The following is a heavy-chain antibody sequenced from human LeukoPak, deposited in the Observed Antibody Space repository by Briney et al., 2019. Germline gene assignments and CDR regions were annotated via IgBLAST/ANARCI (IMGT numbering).Heavy chain of an antibody. Sequence: PGGSLRLSCAASGFTFNNYAMIWVRQAPGKGLEWLSSISSSGGNTNYADSVKGRFTISRDNSKKTLYMEINSLRVEDTATYSSAPYYVSSGDSPPPKNYGGREPLLAVSA. J-gene: IGHJ4*02. CDR2: ISSSGGNT. V-gene: IGHV3-23*01. D-gene: IGHD3-22*01. CDR3: APYYVSSGDSPPPKNY. CDR1: GFTFNNYA.